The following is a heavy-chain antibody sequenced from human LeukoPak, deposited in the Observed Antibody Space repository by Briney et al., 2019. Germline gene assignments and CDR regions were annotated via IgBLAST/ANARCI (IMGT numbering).Heavy chain of an antibody. D-gene: IGHD2-2*01. CDR1: GGSISSGGYY. CDR3: ARCLAVVVPAADAFDI. Sequence: SETLSLTCTVSGGSISSGGYYWSWIRQHPGKGLVWIGYIYYSGCTYYNPSLKSRVTISVDTSKNQFSLKLSSVTAADTAVYYCARCLAVVVPAADAFDIWGQGTMVTVSS. V-gene: IGHV4-31*03. CDR2: IYYSGCT. J-gene: IGHJ3*02.